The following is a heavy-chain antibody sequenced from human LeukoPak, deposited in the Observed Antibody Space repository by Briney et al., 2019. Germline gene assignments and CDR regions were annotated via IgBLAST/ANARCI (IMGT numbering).Heavy chain of an antibody. D-gene: IGHD5-24*01. CDR3: ARRGGYKSYNWFDP. V-gene: IGHV1-18*01. CDR2: ISAYNGNT. J-gene: IGHJ5*02. CDR1: GSTFTSYG. Sequence: ASVKVSCKASGSTFTSYGISRVRQAHGQGLEWMGWISAYNGNTNYAQKLSGRVTMTTDTSTSTAYMELRSLRSDNTAVYYCARRGGYKSYNWFDPCGQGTLVSVSS.